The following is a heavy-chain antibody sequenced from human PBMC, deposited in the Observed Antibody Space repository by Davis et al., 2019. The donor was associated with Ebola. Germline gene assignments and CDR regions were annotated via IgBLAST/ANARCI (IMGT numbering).Heavy chain of an antibody. CDR1: DGSISSHY. CDR3: ARGGLVPAALYL. J-gene: IGHJ3*01. D-gene: IGHD2-2*01. Sequence: PSETLSLTCTFSDGSISSHYWNWIRQPPGKGLEWVGIIYHSGRTHYNPSLKSRVSISADTSKNQFSLDLRSVTAADTAVYYCARGGLVPAALYLWGRGTMVTVSS. CDR2: IYHSGRT. V-gene: IGHV4-59*11.